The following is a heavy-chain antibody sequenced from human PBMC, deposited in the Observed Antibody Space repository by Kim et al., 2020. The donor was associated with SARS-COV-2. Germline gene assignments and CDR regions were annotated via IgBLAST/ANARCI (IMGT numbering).Heavy chain of an antibody. V-gene: IGHV5-51*01. Sequence: GESLKISCKGSGYSFTSYWIGWVRQMPGKGLEWMGIIYPGDSDTRYSPSFQGQVTISADKSISTAYLQWSSLKASDTAMYYCARQRITMIVVGEDAFDIWGQGTMVTVSS. CDR3: ARQRITMIVVGEDAFDI. D-gene: IGHD3-22*01. CDR1: GYSFTSYW. J-gene: IGHJ3*02. CDR2: IYPGDSDT.